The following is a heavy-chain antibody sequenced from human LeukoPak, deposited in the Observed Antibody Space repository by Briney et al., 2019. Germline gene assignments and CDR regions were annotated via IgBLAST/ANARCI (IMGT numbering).Heavy chain of an antibody. V-gene: IGHV3-23*01. J-gene: IGHJ4*02. CDR1: GFTFSSYA. D-gene: IGHD2-15*01. CDR3: AKSPSIYYCSGGSCYLDY. Sequence: GGSLRLSCAASGFTFSSYAMSWVRQAPGKGLEWVSAISGSGGSTYYADSVKGRFTISRDNSKNTLYLQMNSLRAEDTAVYYCAKSPSIYYCSGGSCYLDYWGQGTLVTVSS. CDR2: ISGSGGST.